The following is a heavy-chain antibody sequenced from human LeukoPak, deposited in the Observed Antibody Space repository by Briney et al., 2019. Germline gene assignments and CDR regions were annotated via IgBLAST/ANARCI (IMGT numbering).Heavy chain of an antibody. D-gene: IGHD6-13*01. CDR2: IRYDGSNK. CDR1: GFTFSSYG. Sequence: GGSLRLSCAASGFTFSSYGMHWVRQAPGKGLEWVAFIRYDGSNKYYADSVKGRFTISRDNSKNTLYLQMNSLRAEDTAVYYCAKVTYSSHDQDAFDIWGQGTMVTVSS. V-gene: IGHV3-30*02. CDR3: AKVTYSSHDQDAFDI. J-gene: IGHJ3*02.